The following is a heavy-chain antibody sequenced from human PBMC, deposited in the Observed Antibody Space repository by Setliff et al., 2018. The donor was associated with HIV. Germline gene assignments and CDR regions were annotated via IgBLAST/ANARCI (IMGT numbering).Heavy chain of an antibody. CDR1: GYSFTRNW. J-gene: IGHJ3*02. D-gene: IGHD3-10*01. CDR3: ARPATYGTLDAFDI. Sequence: GESLKISCEASGYSFTRNWIGWVRQTPGKGLEWMGIICPGDSDTRYSPSFQGQVTISADKSISTAYLQWSSLKASDTAMYYCARPATYGTLDAFDIWGQGTMVTVSS. V-gene: IGHV5-51*01. CDR2: ICPGDSDT.